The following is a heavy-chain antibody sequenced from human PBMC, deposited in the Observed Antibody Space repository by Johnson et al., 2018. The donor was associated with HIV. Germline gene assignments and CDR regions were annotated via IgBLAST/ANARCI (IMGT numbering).Heavy chain of an antibody. Sequence: VPLVESGGGLVKPGGSLRLSCAASGFTFSSSAMHWVHQAPGKGLEWVSVISTSGDTVLYTDSVKGRFTISRDNAKNCLYLQMNSLRVEDTALYYCVRVMGGYYSSSFGNAFDIWGQGTMVTVSS. D-gene: IGHD6-6*01. CDR3: VRVMGGYYSSSFGNAFDI. CDR1: GFTFSSSA. J-gene: IGHJ3*02. V-gene: IGHV3-62*03. CDR2: ISTSGDTV.